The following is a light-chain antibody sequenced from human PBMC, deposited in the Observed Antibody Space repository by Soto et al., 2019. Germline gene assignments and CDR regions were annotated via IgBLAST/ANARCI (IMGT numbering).Light chain of an antibody. CDR3: QSYDSSLSGYV. CDR1: SSNIGAGYE. J-gene: IGLJ1*01. V-gene: IGLV1-40*01. CDR2: GNT. Sequence: QSVLTQPPSVSGAPGQRVTISCTGSSSNIGAGYEAHWYQQVPGTAPKLLIYGNTNRPSGVPDRFSGSKSGTSASLAITGLQAEDEAEYYCQSYDSSLSGYVFGTGTKLTVL.